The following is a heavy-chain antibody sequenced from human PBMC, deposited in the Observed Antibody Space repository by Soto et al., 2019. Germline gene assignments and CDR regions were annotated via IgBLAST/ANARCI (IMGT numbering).Heavy chain of an antibody. D-gene: IGHD3-10*01. Sequence: EVQLVESGGGLVQPGGSRKLSCSASGFIISGFGIHWVRQASGKGLEWVGRIRDKGNNYATSYAASMKGRFTISRDDSETTAYLQMNSLITEDTAVYYCARYRPGSGALDYWGQGTLVTVSS. J-gene: IGHJ4*02. CDR1: GFIISGFG. CDR3: ARYRPGSGALDY. V-gene: IGHV3-73*02. CDR2: IRDKGNNYAT.